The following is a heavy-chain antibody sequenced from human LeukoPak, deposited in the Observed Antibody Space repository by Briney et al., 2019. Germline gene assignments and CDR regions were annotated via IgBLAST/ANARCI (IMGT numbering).Heavy chain of an antibody. J-gene: IGHJ4*02. D-gene: IGHD5-18*01. CDR1: GGSFSGYY. V-gene: IGHV4-34*01. CDR3: HVETAMVLDFDY. Sequence: AVTLSLTCAVCGGSFSGYYLSWIRQPPGEGLEWIGEINHSGCTIYNPSLKSRVTISVDTSMNQFPLKLSSVTAAVSAVYYCHVETAMVLDFDYRGWGTLVTVSS. CDR2: INHSGCT.